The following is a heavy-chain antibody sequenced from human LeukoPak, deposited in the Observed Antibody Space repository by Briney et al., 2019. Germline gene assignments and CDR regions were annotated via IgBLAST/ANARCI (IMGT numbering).Heavy chain of an antibody. Sequence: GASVKVSCKASGYTFTSYYMHWVRQAPGQGLEWMGIIDPSGGSTSYAQKFQGRVTMTRDMSTSTVYMELSSLRSEDTAVYYCARASPRGAAQGGDFDYWGQGTLVTVSS. J-gene: IGHJ4*02. CDR1: GYTFTSYY. CDR2: IDPSGGST. V-gene: IGHV1-46*01. CDR3: ARASPRGAAQGGDFDY. D-gene: IGHD1-26*01.